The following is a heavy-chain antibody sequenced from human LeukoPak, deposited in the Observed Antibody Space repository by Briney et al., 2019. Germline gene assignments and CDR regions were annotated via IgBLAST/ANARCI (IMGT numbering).Heavy chain of an antibody. V-gene: IGHV3-30-3*01. CDR3: ARRPTCSGGTCYGLDV. Sequence: GRSLRLSCAASGFTFSTYAMHWVRQAPGKGLEWVAIVSYDVNTKYYADSVKGRFTISRDNSENTLYLEMNGLRAEDTAVYFCARRPTCSGGTCYGLDVWGKGTTVTVSS. CDR1: GFTFSTYA. CDR2: VSYDVNTK. J-gene: IGHJ6*04. D-gene: IGHD2-15*01.